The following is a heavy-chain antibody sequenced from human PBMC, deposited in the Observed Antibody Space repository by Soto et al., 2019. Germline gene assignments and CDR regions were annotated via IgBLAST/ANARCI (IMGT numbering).Heavy chain of an antibody. CDR2: IFHSGST. Sequence: PSETLSLTCTVSGYSIRSDYYWGWIRQPPGKELEWIGNIFHSGSTYYNPSLKSRVTISVDTSKNQFSLKMTSVTATDTAVYYCARSTGYCSNRVCSVFDYWGQGTLVTVSS. V-gene: IGHV4-38-2*02. J-gene: IGHJ4*02. D-gene: IGHD2-8*01. CDR1: GYSIRSDYY. CDR3: ARSTGYCSNRVCSVFDY.